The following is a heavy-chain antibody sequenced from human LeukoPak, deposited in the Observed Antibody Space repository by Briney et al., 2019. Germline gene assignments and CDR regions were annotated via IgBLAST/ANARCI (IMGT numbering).Heavy chain of an antibody. J-gene: IGHJ2*01. CDR2: INHSGST. CDR3: ARGKSGYEFPSYWYFDL. Sequence: SETLSLTCAVYGGSFSGYYWSWLRQPPGKGLEWIGEINHSGSTNYNPSLKSRVTISVDTSKNQFSLKLSSVTAADTAVYYCARGKSGYEFPSYWYFDLWGRGTLVTVSS. V-gene: IGHV4-34*01. CDR1: GGSFSGYY. D-gene: IGHD5-12*01.